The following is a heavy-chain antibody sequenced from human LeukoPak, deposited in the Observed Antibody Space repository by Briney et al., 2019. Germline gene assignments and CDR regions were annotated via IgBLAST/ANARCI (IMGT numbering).Heavy chain of an antibody. D-gene: IGHD3-10*01. V-gene: IGHV4-30-2*01. CDR2: IYHSGST. J-gene: IGHJ5*02. CDR3: ARDGPYGSGFDP. Sequence: SETLSLTCTVSGSSISSGGYYWSWIRQPPGKGLEWIGYIYHSGSTYYNPSLKSRVTISVDRSKNQFSLKLSSVTAADTAVYYCARDGPYGSGFDPWGQGTLVTVSS. CDR1: GSSISSGGYY.